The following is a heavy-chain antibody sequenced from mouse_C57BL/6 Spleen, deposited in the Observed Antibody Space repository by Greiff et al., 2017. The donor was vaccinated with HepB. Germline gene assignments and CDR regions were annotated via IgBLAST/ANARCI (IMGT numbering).Heavy chain of an antibody. D-gene: IGHD2-3*01. CDR1: GYAFTNYL. CDR2: INPGSGGT. J-gene: IGHJ2*01. CDR3: ARDGGGNYFDY. V-gene: IGHV1-54*01. Sequence: VQLQQSGAELVRPGPSVKVSCKASGYAFTNYLIEWVKQRPGQGLEWIGVINPGSGGTNYNEKFKGKATLTADKSSSTAYMQLSSLTSEDSAVYFCARDGGGNYFDYWGQGTTLTVSS.